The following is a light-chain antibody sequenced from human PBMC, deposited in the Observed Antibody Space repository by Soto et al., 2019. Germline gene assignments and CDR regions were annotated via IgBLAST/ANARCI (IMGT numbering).Light chain of an antibody. J-gene: IGKJ4*01. Sequence: EIVLTQSPGTLSLSPGERATLSCRASQSVSSSFLAWYQQKPGQAPRLLIYDAASRATGIPDRFSGSGSGTDFTLTISRLEPADFAVYYCQQYGSSPPLTFGGGTKVEIK. CDR1: QSVSSSF. V-gene: IGKV3-20*01. CDR2: DAA. CDR3: QQYGSSPPLT.